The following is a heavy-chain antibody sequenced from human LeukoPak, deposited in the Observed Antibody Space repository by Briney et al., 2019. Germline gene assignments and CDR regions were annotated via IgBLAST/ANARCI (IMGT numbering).Heavy chain of an antibody. J-gene: IGHJ6*02. Sequence: ASVTVSCKASGYTFTSYDINWVRQAPGQGLEWMGWMNPNSGNTGYAQKFQGRVTMTRNTSISTAYMELSSLRSEDTAVYYCARQDRSGWYGRYYYYYYGMDVWGQGTTVTVSS. CDR3: ARQDRSGWYGRYYYYYYGMDV. V-gene: IGHV1-8*01. CDR2: MNPNSGNT. CDR1: GYTFTSYD. D-gene: IGHD6-19*01.